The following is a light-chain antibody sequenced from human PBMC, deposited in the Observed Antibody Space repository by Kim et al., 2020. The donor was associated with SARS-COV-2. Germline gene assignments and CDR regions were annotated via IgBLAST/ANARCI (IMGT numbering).Light chain of an antibody. J-gene: IGKJ2*01. CDR1: QSVGSS. V-gene: IGKV6-21*02. CDR2: YAT. CDR3: HQSSSLPDT. Sequence: SVTPTEKVTITCRASQSVGSSIHWYQQKPDQSPKLLIKYATQSISGVPSRFSGSGSGTDFTLTINGLEAEDAATYYCHQSSSLPDTFGQGTKLEI.